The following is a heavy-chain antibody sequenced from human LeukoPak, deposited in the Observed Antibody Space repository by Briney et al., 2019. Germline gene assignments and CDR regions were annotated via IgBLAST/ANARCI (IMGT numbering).Heavy chain of an antibody. Sequence: SETLSLTCAVYVGSFRGYYWSWIRQPPGKGLEGVGEINHSGSTNYNPSLKSRVTISVDTSKNQFPLKLSSVTAADTAVYYCARAPYYYGSGSPGYFDYWGQGTLVTVSS. V-gene: IGHV4-34*01. D-gene: IGHD3-10*01. CDR3: ARAPYYYGSGSPGYFDY. CDR2: INHSGST. J-gene: IGHJ4*02. CDR1: VGSFRGYY.